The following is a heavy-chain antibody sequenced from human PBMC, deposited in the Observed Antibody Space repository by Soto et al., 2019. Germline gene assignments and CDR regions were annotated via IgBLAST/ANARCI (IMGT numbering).Heavy chain of an antibody. CDR2: IYHSGAT. CDR3: ARGQTNIWYFDH. V-gene: IGHV4-59*02. J-gene: IGHJ4*02. CDR1: GGSGSGYH. Sequence: QVQLQESGPRLVKPSETLSLTCTVSGGSGSGYHWNWVRQPPGKTLEWIGHIYHSGATNYNPSPKSRITISIDTSKNQFSLKMNSVTAADTAVYYCARGQTNIWYFDHWGQGTLVTVSS.